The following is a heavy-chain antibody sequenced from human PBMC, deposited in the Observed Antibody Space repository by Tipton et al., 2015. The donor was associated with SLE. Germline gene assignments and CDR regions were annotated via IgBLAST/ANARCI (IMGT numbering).Heavy chain of an antibody. CDR2: ISYDGSNK. J-gene: IGHJ4*02. D-gene: IGHD3-16*01. V-gene: IGHV3-30*04. CDR3: ARSIIYMFQFSLHS. CDR1: GFTFSSYA. Sequence: SLRLSCAASGFTFSSYAMHWVRQAPGKGLEWVAVISYDGSNKYYADSVKGRFTISRDNSKNTLYLQMNSLRAEDTAVYYCARSIIYMFQFSLHSWAQGPRFTFPS.